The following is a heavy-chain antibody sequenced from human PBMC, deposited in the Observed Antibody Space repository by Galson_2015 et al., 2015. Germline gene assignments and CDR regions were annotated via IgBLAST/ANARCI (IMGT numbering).Heavy chain of an antibody. J-gene: IGHJ6*02. D-gene: IGHD3-10*01. CDR1: GFSLRSYG. CDR3: ARERITMVRGVILAKEEDSYYAMDV. CDR2: IWNDGTNK. Sequence: SLRLSCAASGFSLRSYGMHWVRRAPGKGLEWVAHIWNDGTNKYYGDSVKGRFTMSRDNSKNTLYLQMNSLRAEDTAVYYCARERITMVRGVILAKEEDSYYAMDVWGQGTTVTVSS. V-gene: IGHV3-33*01.